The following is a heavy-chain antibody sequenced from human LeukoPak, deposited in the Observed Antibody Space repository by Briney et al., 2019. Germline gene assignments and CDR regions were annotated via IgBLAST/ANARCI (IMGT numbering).Heavy chain of an antibody. Sequence: PSETLSLTCAVSGGSFSGYYWSWIRQSPGKGLEWIGEINHSGSTNYNPSLKSRVIISVDTSKNQFSLKLSSVTAADTAVYYCARWGDSSWSWFDPWGQGTLVTVSS. CDR1: GGSFSGYY. J-gene: IGHJ5*02. D-gene: IGHD6-19*01. V-gene: IGHV4-34*01. CDR2: INHSGST. CDR3: ARWGDSSWSWFDP.